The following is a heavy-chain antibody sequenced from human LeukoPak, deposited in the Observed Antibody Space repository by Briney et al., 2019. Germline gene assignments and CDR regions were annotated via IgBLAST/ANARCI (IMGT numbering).Heavy chain of an antibody. V-gene: IGHV1-24*01. CDR3: ATRSSNAYGLTYYGMDV. CDR1: GYTLTELS. CDR2: FDPEDGDT. J-gene: IGHJ6*04. D-gene: IGHD3-10*01. Sequence: ASLKLSCTVSGYTLTELSMHWVRQAPGKGLEWIGGFDPEDGDTIYAHKFKGRFTMTEDTPTDTAYMELSSLRSEDTAVYYCATRSSNAYGLTYYGMDVWGKGTTVTVSS.